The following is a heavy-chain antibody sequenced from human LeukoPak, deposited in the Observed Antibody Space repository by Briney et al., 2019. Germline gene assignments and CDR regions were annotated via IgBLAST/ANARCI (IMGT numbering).Heavy chain of an antibody. D-gene: IGHD1-26*01. Sequence: GASVKVSCKASGYTFTSYGISWVRQAPGQGLEWMGWISAYNGNTNYAQKLQGRVTMTTDTSTSTAYMELRSLRSEDTAVYYCARVPPPVVIVGAKDYYYYGMDVWGQGTTVTVSS. J-gene: IGHJ6*02. CDR1: GYTFTSYG. CDR2: ISAYNGNT. V-gene: IGHV1-18*01. CDR3: ARVPPPVVIVGAKDYYYYGMDV.